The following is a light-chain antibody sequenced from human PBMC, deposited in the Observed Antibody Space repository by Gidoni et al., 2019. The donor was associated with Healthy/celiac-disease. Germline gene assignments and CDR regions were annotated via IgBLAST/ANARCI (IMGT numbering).Light chain of an antibody. Sequence: DIQMTHSPSSLSASVGDRVTITCRASQSISSYLNWYQQKPGKAPKLLIYAASSLQSGVPSGFSGSGSGTDFTLTISSLQPEDFATYYCQQSYTTPWTFGQGTKVEIK. CDR3: QQSYTTPWT. CDR2: AAS. CDR1: QSISSY. J-gene: IGKJ1*01. V-gene: IGKV1-39*01.